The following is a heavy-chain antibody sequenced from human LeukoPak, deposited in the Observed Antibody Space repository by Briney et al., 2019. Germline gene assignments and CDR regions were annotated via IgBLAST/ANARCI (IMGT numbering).Heavy chain of an antibody. V-gene: IGHV4-61*08. CDR2: IYYSGST. CDR1: GGSINSGGYY. J-gene: IGHJ4*02. CDR3: ASSGYSYGPHDY. Sequence: TSQTLSLTCTVSGGSINSGGYYWTWIRQPPGEGLEWIGYIYYSGSTNYNPSLKSRVTISVDTSKNQFSLKLSSVTAADTAVYYCASSGYSYGPHDYWGQGTLVTVSS. D-gene: IGHD5-18*01.